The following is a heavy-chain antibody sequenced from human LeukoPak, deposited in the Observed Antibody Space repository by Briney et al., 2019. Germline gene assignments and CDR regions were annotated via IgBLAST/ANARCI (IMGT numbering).Heavy chain of an antibody. D-gene: IGHD2/OR15-2a*01. CDR3: ARGEYGLFDY. V-gene: IGHV4-61*01. Sequence: SQTLSLTCTVSGGSISGGSYYWSWIRKPPGKRLEWIGYIYYSGSTKYNLSLKSRVTISVDTSKNQLSLKLSSVTAADTAVYYCARGEYGLFDYWGQGTLVTVSS. CDR2: IYYSGST. J-gene: IGHJ4*02. CDR1: GGSISGGSYY.